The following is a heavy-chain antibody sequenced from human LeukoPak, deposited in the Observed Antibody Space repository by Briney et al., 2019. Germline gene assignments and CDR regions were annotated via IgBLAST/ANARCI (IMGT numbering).Heavy chain of an antibody. CDR2: ISGGGGST. V-gene: IGHV3-23*01. Sequence: GGSLRLSCAASGFTFSSYAMGWVRQAPGKGLEWVSAISGGGGSTYYAASVKGRFSISRDNSKNTLYLQTNSLRAEDTAVYYCAKRQDSGSYYAAFDIWGQGTTVTVSS. CDR3: AKRQDSGSYYAAFDI. J-gene: IGHJ3*02. D-gene: IGHD1-26*01. CDR1: GFTFSSYA.